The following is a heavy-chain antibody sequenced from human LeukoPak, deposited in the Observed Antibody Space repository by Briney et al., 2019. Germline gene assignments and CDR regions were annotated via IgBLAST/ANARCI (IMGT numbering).Heavy chain of an antibody. CDR2: IYHSGST. J-gene: IGHJ3*02. D-gene: IGHD3-3*01. CDR1: GGPISSGGYS. CDR3: AGSRITIFGVVVDAFDI. Sequence: PSETLSLTCAVSGGPISSGGYSWSWIRQPPGKGLEWIGYIYHSGSTYYNPSLKSRVTISVDTSKNQFSLKLSSVTAADTAVYYCAGSRITIFGVVVDAFDIWGQGTMVTVSS. V-gene: IGHV4-30-2*01.